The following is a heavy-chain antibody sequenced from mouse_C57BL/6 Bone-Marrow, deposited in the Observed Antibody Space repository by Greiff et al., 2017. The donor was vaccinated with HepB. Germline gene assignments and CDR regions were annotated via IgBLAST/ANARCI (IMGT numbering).Heavy chain of an antibody. J-gene: IGHJ4*01. CDR1: GFTFSSYA. D-gene: IGHD1-2*01. V-gene: IGHV5-9-1*02. CDR2: ISSGGDYI. Sequence: DVMLVESGEGLVKPGGSLKLSCAASGFTFSSYAMSWVRQTPEKRLEWVAYISSGGDYIYYADTVKGRFTISRDNARNTLYLQMSSLKSEDTAMYYCTRYYGPYYAMDYWGQGTSVTVSA. CDR3: TRYYGPYYAMDY.